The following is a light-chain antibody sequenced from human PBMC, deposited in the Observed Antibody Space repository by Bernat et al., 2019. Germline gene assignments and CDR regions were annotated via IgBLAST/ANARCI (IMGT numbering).Light chain of an antibody. Sequence: QSVLTQPPSASGTPGQRVIISCSGRRSNIGSNYVYWHQQLPGTAPKLVIYSDNQRPSGVPDRFSGSKSGTSASLAISGLRSEAEDDYYCAAWEDGRGGYWVFGGGTKLTVL. J-gene: IGLJ3*02. CDR3: AAWEDGRGGYWV. V-gene: IGLV1-47*02. CDR1: RSNIGSNY. CDR2: SDN.